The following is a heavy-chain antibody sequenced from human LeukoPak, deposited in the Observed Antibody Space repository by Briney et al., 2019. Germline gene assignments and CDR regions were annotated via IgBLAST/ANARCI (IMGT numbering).Heavy chain of an antibody. CDR3: AKRGVVIRVILVGFHKEAYYFDS. Sequence: GGSLRLSCAVSGITLSNYGMSWVRQAPGKGLEWVAGISDSGGSTNYADSVKGRFTISRDNAKNKLYLQMNSLRAEDTSVYFCAKRGVVIRVILVGFHKEAYYFDSWGQGALVTVSS. CDR2: ISDSGGST. V-gene: IGHV3-23*01. CDR1: GITLSNYG. D-gene: IGHD3-22*01. J-gene: IGHJ4*02.